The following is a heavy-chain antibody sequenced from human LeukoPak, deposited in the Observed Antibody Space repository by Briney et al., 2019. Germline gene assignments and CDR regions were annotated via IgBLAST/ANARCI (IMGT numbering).Heavy chain of an antibody. CDR1: GYTFTGFG. CDR3: ARGHDFWSGFGVDP. D-gene: IGHD3-3*01. Sequence: ASVKVSCKASGYTFTGFGISWVRKAPEQGLEWMGWISAYNGNTNYAQKLQGRVTMTTDTSTSTAYMELRSLRSDDTAVYYCARGHDFWSGFGVDPWGQGTLVTVSS. CDR2: ISAYNGNT. J-gene: IGHJ5*02. V-gene: IGHV1-18*01.